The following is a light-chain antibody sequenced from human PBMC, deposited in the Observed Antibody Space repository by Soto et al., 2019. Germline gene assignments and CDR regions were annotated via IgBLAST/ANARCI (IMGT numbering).Light chain of an antibody. J-gene: IGKJ1*01. V-gene: IGKV2-28*01. CDR1: QSLLQSNGYTY. Sequence: DIVMTQSPLSLPVTPGEPASISCSSSQSLLQSNGYTYLDWYLQKPGQSPQLLIYFGSYRASGVPDRFSGSGSGTDFTLKIRRVEAEDVGVYYCMQSKQSPPTFGQGTKVEI. CDR2: FGS. CDR3: MQSKQSPPT.